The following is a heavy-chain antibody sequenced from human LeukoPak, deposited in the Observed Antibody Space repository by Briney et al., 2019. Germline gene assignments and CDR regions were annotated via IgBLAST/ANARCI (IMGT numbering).Heavy chain of an antibody. CDR1: GFTFSSYG. CDR2: IRYDGSNK. V-gene: IGHV3-30*02. J-gene: IGHJ4*02. CDR3: AKEHPHFATVTSDY. Sequence: PGGSLRLSCEASGFTFSSYGMHWVRQAPGKGLEWVAFIRYDGSNKYYADSVKGRFTISRDNSKNTLYLQMNSLRAEDTAVYYCAKEHPHFATVTSDYWGQGTLVTVSS. D-gene: IGHD4-17*01.